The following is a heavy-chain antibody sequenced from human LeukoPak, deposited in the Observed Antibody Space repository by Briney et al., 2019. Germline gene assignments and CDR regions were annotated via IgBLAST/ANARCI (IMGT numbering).Heavy chain of an antibody. V-gene: IGHV3-23*01. J-gene: IGHJ6*02. D-gene: IGHD3-22*01. CDR3: ARDPYYYDSSGYYYDYYYGMDV. Sequence: GGSLRLSCAASGFTLSSYAMSWVRQAPGKGLEWVSGISGSDSSTYYADSVKGRFTISRDNFKNILYLQMNSLRAEDTAVYYCARDPYYYDSSGYYYDYYYGMDVWGQGTTVTVSS. CDR2: ISGSDSST. CDR1: GFTLSSYA.